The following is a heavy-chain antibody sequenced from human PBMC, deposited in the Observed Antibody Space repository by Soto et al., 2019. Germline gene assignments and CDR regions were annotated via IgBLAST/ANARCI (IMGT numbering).Heavy chain of an antibody. V-gene: IGHV3-30-3*01. Sequence: GGSLRLSCAASGFTFSSYAMHWVRQAPGKGLEWVAVISYDGSNKYYADSVKGRFTISRDNSKNTLYLQMNSLRAEDTAVYYCAKVGIVVVPAAYNWFDPWGQGTLVTVSS. CDR1: GFTFSSYA. CDR2: ISYDGSNK. J-gene: IGHJ5*02. CDR3: AKVGIVVVPAAYNWFDP. D-gene: IGHD2-2*03.